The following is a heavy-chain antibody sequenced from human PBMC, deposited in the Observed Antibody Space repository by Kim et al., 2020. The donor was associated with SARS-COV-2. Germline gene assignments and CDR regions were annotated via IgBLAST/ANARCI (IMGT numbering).Heavy chain of an antibody. Sequence: GGSLRLSCAASGFTFSGSAMHWVRQASGKGLEWVGRIRSKANSYATAYAASVKGRFTISRDDSKNTAYLQMNSLKTEDTAVYYCTRALDGLWFGESNYHYGMDVWGQGTTVTVSS. J-gene: IGHJ6*02. CDR1: GFTFSGSA. CDR3: TRALDGLWFGESNYHYGMDV. V-gene: IGHV3-73*01. D-gene: IGHD3-10*01. CDR2: IRSKANSYAT.